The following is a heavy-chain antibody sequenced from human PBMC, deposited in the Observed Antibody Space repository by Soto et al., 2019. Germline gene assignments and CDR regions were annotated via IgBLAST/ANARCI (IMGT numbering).Heavy chain of an antibody. CDR2: IKSKTDGGTT. CDR3: TTQGGIEQWLDEIDY. V-gene: IGHV3-15*07. J-gene: IGHJ4*02. D-gene: IGHD6-19*01. Sequence: GGSLRLSCAASGFTFSNAWMNWVRQAPGKGLEWVGRIKSKTDGGTTDYAAPVKGIFTISRDDSKNTLYLQMNSLKTEDTAVYYCTTQGGIEQWLDEIDYWGQGTLVTVSS. CDR1: GFTFSNAW.